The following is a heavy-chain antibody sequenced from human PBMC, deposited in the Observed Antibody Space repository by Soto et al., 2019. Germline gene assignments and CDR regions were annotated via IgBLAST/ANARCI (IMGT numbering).Heavy chain of an antibody. V-gene: IGHV2-5*01. CDR1: GFSLKSSGVG. CDR2: VYWSDEK. J-gene: IGHJ5*02. CDR3: AHKEYYFATRTYYNVRWFGP. Sequence: SGPTLVNPTQTLTLTCTFSGFSLKSSGVGVAWIRQPPGKALEWLALVYWSDEKRYSPSLKNRLTITKDTSKNEVVLTMTNMDPLETATYSCAHKEYYFATRTYYNVRWFGPWGQGILVTVSS. D-gene: IGHD3-10*01.